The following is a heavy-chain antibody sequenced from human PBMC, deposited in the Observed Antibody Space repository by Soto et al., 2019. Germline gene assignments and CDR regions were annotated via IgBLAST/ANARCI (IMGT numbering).Heavy chain of an antibody. D-gene: IGHD4-17*01. CDR1: GHSIKNYY. CDR3: ASADSGDYGINYYGLDV. CDR2: FDPSGVWT. Sequence: SVKDSCKASGHSIKNYYIHWGRQAPVQGLEWMGVFDPSGVWTSYAQKFQGRVTMTRDTSTGTVHMDVSSLRSEDTALYYCASADSGDYGINYYGLDVWGQGTTVTVSS. V-gene: IGHV1-46*02. J-gene: IGHJ6*02.